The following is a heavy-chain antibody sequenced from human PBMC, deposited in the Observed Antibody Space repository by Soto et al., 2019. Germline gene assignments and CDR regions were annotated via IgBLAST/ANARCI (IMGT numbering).Heavy chain of an antibody. J-gene: IGHJ1*01. Sequence: QVQLVQSGAEVKKPGASVKVSCKASGYTFTGYYMHWVRQAPGQGLEWMGWINPNSGGTNYAQKCQGRVTMTRDTSISTAYMELSRLRSDDTAVYYCARDRYYYDSSGYYYAAEYFQHWGQGTLVTVSS. D-gene: IGHD3-22*01. CDR1: GYTFTGYY. CDR3: ARDRYYYDSSGYYYAAEYFQH. CDR2: INPNSGGT. V-gene: IGHV1-2*02.